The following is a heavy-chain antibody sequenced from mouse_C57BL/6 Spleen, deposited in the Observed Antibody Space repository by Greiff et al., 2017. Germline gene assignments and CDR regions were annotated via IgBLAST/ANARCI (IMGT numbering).Heavy chain of an antibody. J-gene: IGHJ2*01. Sequence: VQLQQSGPELVKPGASVKISCKASGYTFSSSWMNWVKQRPGKGLEWIGRIYPGDGDTNYNGKFKGKATLTADKSSSTAYMQLSSLTSEDSAVYFCARELGRGDYWGQGTTLTVSS. CDR3: ARELGRGDY. CDR1: GYTFSSSW. D-gene: IGHD4-1*01. V-gene: IGHV1-82*01. CDR2: IYPGDGDT.